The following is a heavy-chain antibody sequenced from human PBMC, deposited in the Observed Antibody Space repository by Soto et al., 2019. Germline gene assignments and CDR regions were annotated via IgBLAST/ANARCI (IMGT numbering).Heavy chain of an antibody. CDR3: ASSPKGYNWNYFDH. V-gene: IGHV4-39*01. J-gene: IGHJ4*02. CDR1: GGSISGSYYY. Sequence: PSETLSLTCAVSGGSISGSYYYWGWLRQSPGRGPEWIGSVFYTGFTSYNPSLEGRVSVSVDTSKNQFSLKVSAVTAADTAVYYCASSPKGYNWNYFDHWGQGALVTVSS. D-gene: IGHD1-20*01. CDR2: VFYTGFT.